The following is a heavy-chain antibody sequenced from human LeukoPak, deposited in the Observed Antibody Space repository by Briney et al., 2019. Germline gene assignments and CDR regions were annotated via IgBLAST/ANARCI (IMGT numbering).Heavy chain of an antibody. Sequence: SETLSLTCTVSGGSISSYYWSWIRQPPGKGLEWIGYIYYSGSTNYNPSLKSRVTISVDTSKNQFSLKLSSVTAADTAVYYCTRSTYYDFWSGLVYYMDVWGKGTTVTVSS. CDR2: IYYSGST. J-gene: IGHJ6*03. D-gene: IGHD3-3*01. CDR1: GGSISSYY. V-gene: IGHV4-59*01. CDR3: TRSTYYDFWSGLVYYMDV.